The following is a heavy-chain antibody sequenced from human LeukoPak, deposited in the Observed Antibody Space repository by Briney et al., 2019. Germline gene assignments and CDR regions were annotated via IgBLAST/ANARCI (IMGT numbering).Heavy chain of an antibody. V-gene: IGHV4-31*03. CDR1: GGSIISDTHY. D-gene: IGHD5-12*01. CDR2: IFYSGKT. Sequence: SQTLSLTCTVSGGSIISDTHYWSWLRQHPGKGLEWIGYIFYSGKTYYNPSLNSRAAISIDTSENQFSLRLSSVTAADTAVYFCARDQKYRGPAEGFDYWGRGTLVTVSS. CDR3: ARDQKYRGPAEGFDY. J-gene: IGHJ4*02.